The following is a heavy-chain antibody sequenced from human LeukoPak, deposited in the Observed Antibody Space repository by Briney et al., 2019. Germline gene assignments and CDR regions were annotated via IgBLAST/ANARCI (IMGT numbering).Heavy chain of an antibody. CDR1: GFTFDDYA. Sequence: GGSLRLSCAASGFTFDDYAMHWVRQAPGKGLEWVSGISWNSGRIGYADSVKGRFTISRDNAKNSLYLEMNSLRDDDTALYYCAKGRVGYYDSSGYIDAFDIWGQGTMVTVSS. D-gene: IGHD3-22*01. J-gene: IGHJ3*02. CDR2: ISWNSGRI. V-gene: IGHV3-9*01. CDR3: AKGRVGYYDSSGYIDAFDI.